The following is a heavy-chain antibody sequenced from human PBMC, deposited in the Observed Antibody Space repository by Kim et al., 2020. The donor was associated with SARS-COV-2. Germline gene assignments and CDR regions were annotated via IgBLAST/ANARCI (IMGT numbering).Heavy chain of an antibody. CDR1: GFPLYSFS. D-gene: IGHD2-8*01. CDR3: ARSHPNAQYQYLQQ. J-gene: IGHJ1*01. Sequence: GGSLRLSCAASGFPLYSFSMNWIRQALGKGLEWISYISTSGRIIYYGDSVKGRFTVSRDNDKNSLFLQMHSLKDEDTAVYYCARSHPNAQYQYLQQWGQG. CDR2: ISTSGRII. V-gene: IGHV3-48*02.